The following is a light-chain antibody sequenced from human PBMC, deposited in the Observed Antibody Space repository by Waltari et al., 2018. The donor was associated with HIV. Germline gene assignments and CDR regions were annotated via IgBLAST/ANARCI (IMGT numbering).Light chain of an antibody. CDR2: GIS. CDR3: QQYGNSLIT. CDR1: QNITTNY. V-gene: IGKV3-20*01. J-gene: IGKJ5*01. Sequence: EIVLMQSPGTLSLSPGERATLSCKASQNITTNYLAWYQRRPGQAPSLLIYGISTRATGIPDRFSGSGSGAGFTLTISRLEPEDFAFYYCQQYGNSLITFGQGTRLEIK.